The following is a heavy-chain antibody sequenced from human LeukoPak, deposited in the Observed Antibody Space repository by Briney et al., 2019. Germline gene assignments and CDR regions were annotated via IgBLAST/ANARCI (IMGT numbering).Heavy chain of an antibody. J-gene: IGHJ4*02. CDR2: INPNNGGT. CDR3: ARAPAYCGGDCYFY. CDR1: GYIFTDYY. V-gene: IGHV1-2*06. D-gene: IGHD2-21*02. Sequence: GASVKVSCKAPGYIFTDYYMHWVRQAPGQGLEWMGRINPNNGGTYYSQKFQGRVTMTRDTSITTAYMELSRLRSDDTAVYYCARAPAYCGGDCYFYWGQGTLVTVSS.